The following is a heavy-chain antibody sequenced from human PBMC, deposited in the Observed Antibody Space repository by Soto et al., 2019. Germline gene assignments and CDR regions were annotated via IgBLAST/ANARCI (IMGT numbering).Heavy chain of an antibody. V-gene: IGHV3-30*18. Sequence: QTGGSLRLSCAASGFTFSSYGMHWVRQAPGKGLEWVAVISYDGNDKYYADSVKGRFTISRDNSKNTLYLQINSLRAEDTAVFYCAKERYSSSWSPLDFDCRGQGTLVTVSS. D-gene: IGHD6-13*01. J-gene: IGHJ4*02. CDR1: GFTFSSYG. CDR2: ISYDGNDK. CDR3: AKERYSSSWSPLDFDC.